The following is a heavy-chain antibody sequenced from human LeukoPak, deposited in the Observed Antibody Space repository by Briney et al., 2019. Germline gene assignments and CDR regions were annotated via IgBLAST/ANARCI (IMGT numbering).Heavy chain of an antibody. V-gene: IGHV3-30*18. D-gene: IGHD3-22*01. CDR2: ISYDGSNK. Sequence: GRSLRLSCAASGFTFSSYGMHWVRQAPGKGLEWVAAISYDGSNKYYADSVKGRFTISRDNSKNTLYLQMNSLRAEDTAVYYCANNYYDSSGYIYWGQGTLVTVSS. J-gene: IGHJ4*02. CDR1: GFTFSSYG. CDR3: ANNYYDSSGYIY.